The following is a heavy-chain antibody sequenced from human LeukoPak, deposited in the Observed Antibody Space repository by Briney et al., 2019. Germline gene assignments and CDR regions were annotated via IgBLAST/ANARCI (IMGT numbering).Heavy chain of an antibody. J-gene: IGHJ3*02. Sequence: SETLSLTCTVSGGSISSGDYYWSWIRQPPGKGLEWIGYIYYSGSTYYNPSLKSRATISVDTSKNQFSLKLSSVTAADTAVYYCARAAVVVSAPDAFDIWGQGTMVTVSS. CDR2: IYYSGST. CDR3: ARAAVVVSAPDAFDI. CDR1: GGSISSGDYY. V-gene: IGHV4-30-4*08. D-gene: IGHD2-21*01.